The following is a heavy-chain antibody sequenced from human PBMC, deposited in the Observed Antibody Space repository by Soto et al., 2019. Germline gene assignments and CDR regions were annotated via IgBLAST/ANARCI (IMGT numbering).Heavy chain of an antibody. CDR2: IYYSGST. CDR3: ARDLNPTYGDRPLGGSRAFGY. CDR1: GCSISSGGYY. J-gene: IGHJ4*02. Sequence: QVQLQESGPGLVKPSQTLSLTCTVSGCSISSGGYYWSWIRQHPGKGLEWIGSIYYSGSTYSNPSLTSRVTISVDTSKNQCALKLSSVTAADTAVYYCARDLNPTYGDRPLGGSRAFGYWGQGTLVTVSS. D-gene: IGHD4-17*01. V-gene: IGHV4-31*03.